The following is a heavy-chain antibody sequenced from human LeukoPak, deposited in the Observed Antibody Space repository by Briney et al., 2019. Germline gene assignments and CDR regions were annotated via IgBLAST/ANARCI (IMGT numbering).Heavy chain of an antibody. CDR3: ARRQYYMDV. V-gene: IGHV3-23*01. CDR2: ISSTGGTT. J-gene: IGHJ6*03. CDR1: GFTFSSFG. Sequence: GGSLRLSCAASGFTFSSFGMSWVRQVPGKGLEWVSSISSTGGTTYYADSVKGRFTISRDNSKNTLYLQMNSLRAEDTAVYYCARRQYYMDVWGKGTTVTVSS.